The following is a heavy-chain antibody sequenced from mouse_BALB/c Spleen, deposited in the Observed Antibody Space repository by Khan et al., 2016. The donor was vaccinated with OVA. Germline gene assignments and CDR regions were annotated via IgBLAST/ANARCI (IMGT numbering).Heavy chain of an antibody. CDR2: IWAGGST. CDR3: ARDTTATPY. Sequence: VQLQQSGPGLVAPSQSLSITCTVSGFSLTSYGVHWVRQPPGKGLEWLGIIWAGGSTTYNSALMSRLSISKDNSKSQVFLKMNSLQTDDTARYYCARDTTATPYWGQGTLVTVSA. D-gene: IGHD1-2*01. J-gene: IGHJ3*01. CDR1: GFSLTSYG. V-gene: IGHV2-9*02.